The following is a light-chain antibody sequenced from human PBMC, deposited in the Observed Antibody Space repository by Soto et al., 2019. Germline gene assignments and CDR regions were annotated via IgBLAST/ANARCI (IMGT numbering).Light chain of an antibody. V-gene: IGKV3-20*01. CDR1: QSVSSSY. Sequence: EIVLTQSPGTLSLSPGERATLSCRASQSVSSSYLAWYQQKPGQAPRLLIYGASSRATGIPDRFSGSGSGTDSTLTINRLEPEDFAVYYCQQYGSSSITFGQGTRLEIK. CDR2: GAS. CDR3: QQYGSSSIT. J-gene: IGKJ5*01.